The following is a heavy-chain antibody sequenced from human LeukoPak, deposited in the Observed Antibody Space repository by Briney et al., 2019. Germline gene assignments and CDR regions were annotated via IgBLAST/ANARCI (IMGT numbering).Heavy chain of an antibody. CDR2: IYPADSDA. CDR3: ARTRTSNGYSSGWSL. CDR1: GYSFSNYW. D-gene: IGHD6-19*01. V-gene: IGHV5-51*01. J-gene: IGHJ4*02. Sequence: GESLKISCKGSGYSFSNYWIGWVRQMPGKGLEWMGIIYPADSDARYSPSFQGRVTISVDKSISTTYLQWNNLNTSDTAMYYCARTRTSNGYSSGWSLWGQGTLVTVSP.